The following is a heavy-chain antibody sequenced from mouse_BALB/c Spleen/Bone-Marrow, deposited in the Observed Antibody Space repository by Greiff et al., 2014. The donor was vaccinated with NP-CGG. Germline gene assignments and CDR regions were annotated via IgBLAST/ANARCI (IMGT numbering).Heavy chain of an antibody. J-gene: IGHJ1*01. Sequence: EVQRVESGGGLVQPGGSLRLSSATSGFTFTDYYMSWVRQPPGKALEWLGFIRNKASGYTTDYSASVKGRFTISRDNSQSILYLQMNTLRAEDSATYYCAREYGYFDVWGAGTTVTVSS. CDR1: GFTFTDYY. CDR2: IRNKASGYTT. V-gene: IGHV7-3*02. D-gene: IGHD1-1*02. CDR3: AREYGYFDV.